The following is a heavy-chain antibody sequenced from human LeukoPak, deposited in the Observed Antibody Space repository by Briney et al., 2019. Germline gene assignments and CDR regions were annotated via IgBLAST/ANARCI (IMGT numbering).Heavy chain of an antibody. J-gene: IGHJ4*02. CDR2: INHSGST. D-gene: IGHD2-2*02. V-gene: IGHV4-34*01. CDR1: GGSFSGYY. CDR3: ARGRYTLDY. Sequence: SETLSLTCAVYGGSFSGYYWSWIRQPPGKGLEWIGEINHSGSTNYNPSFKSRVTISVDTSKNQFSLKLSSVTAADTAVYYCARGRYTLDYWGQGTLVTVSS.